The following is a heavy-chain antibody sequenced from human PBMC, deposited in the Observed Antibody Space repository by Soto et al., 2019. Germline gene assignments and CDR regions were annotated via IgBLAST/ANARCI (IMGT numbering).Heavy chain of an antibody. CDR1: GGTFSSYT. CDR2: IIPILGIA. V-gene: IGHV1-69*02. CDR3: AASAAGTFPDY. D-gene: IGHD6-13*01. Sequence: QVQLVQSGAGVKKPGSSVKVSCKASGGTFSSYTISWVRQAPGQGLEWMGRIIPILGIANYAQKFQGRVTITADKSTSTAYMELSSLRSEDTAVYYCAASAAGTFPDYWGQRTLVTVSS. J-gene: IGHJ4*02.